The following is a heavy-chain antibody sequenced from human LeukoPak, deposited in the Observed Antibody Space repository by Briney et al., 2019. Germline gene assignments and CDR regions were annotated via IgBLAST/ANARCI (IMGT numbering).Heavy chain of an antibody. J-gene: IGHJ4*02. CDR3: ARGAGITGTNWVRLDHFDF. V-gene: IGHV1-2*06. CDR1: GYTFTGYY. Sequence: GASVKVSCKASGYTFTGYYMHWVRQAPGQGLEWMGRINPNSGDTKYAQKFQGRVTMTRDKSITTAYMGLTRPSSDDTAVYYCARGAGITGTNWVRLDHFDFWGQGTLVTVSS. D-gene: IGHD1-7*01. CDR2: INPNSGDT.